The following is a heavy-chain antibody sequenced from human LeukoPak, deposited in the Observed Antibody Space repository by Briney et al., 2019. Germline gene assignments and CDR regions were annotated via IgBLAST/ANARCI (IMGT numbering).Heavy chain of an antibody. J-gene: IGHJ4*02. V-gene: IGHV1-2*02. CDR1: GYTFTDYY. CDR2: INTNSGGT. Sequence: GASVNVSCKASGYTFTDYYIHWVRQAPGQGLEWVGWINTNSGGTNYAQKFQGRVTMTRDTSITTAYMELSRLISDDTAVYYCARDAYHYAQVDYWGQGTLVTVSS. D-gene: IGHD3-10*01. CDR3: ARDAYHYAQVDY.